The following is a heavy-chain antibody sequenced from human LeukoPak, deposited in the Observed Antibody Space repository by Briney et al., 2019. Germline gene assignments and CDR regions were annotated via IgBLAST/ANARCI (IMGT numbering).Heavy chain of an antibody. CDR1: GYPFSNYD. Sequence: ASVKVSCKASGYPFSNYDINWVRQAPGQGLEWMGWMNPKSGNTGYGQKFQGRVTMTRNTSISTAYMELSSLRSEDTAVYYCARGENPAYYYGSGSYYLWGQGTLVTVSS. V-gene: IGHV1-8*01. J-gene: IGHJ4*02. CDR3: ARGENPAYYYGSGSYYL. D-gene: IGHD3-10*01. CDR2: MNPKSGNT.